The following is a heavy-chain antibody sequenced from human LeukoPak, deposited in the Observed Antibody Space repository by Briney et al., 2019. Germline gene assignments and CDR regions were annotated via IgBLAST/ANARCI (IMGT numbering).Heavy chain of an antibody. J-gene: IGHJ4*02. Sequence: SVKVSCKASGGTFSSYAISWVRQAPGQGLEWMGRIIPIFGTANYAQKLQCRVTITTDESTSTAYMELSSLRSEDTAVYYCARGLRWAGTFDYWGQGTLVTVSS. CDR3: ARGLRWAGTFDY. CDR2: IIPIFGTA. CDR1: GGTFSSYA. D-gene: IGHD6-19*01. V-gene: IGHV1-69*05.